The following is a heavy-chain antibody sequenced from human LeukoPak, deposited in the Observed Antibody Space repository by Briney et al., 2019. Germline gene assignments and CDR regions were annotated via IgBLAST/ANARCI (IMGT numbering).Heavy chain of an antibody. J-gene: IGHJ4*02. CDR1: GFTFSSYA. CDR3: ARNYDFWSGQFDY. Sequence: GSLRLSCAASGFTFSSYAMSWVRQAPGKGLEWVSAISGSGGSTYYADSVKGRFTISRDNAKNSLYLQMNSLRAEDMALYYCARNYDFWSGQFDYWGQGTLVTVSS. V-gene: IGHV3-23*01. D-gene: IGHD3-3*01. CDR2: ISGSGGST.